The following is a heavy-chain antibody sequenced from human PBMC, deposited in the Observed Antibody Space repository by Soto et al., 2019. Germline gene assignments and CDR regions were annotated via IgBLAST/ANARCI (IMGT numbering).Heavy chain of an antibody. CDR1: GESISSGGYY. Sequence: QVQLQESGPGLVKPSQTLSLTCTVSGESISSGGYYWSWIRHHPGKGLEWIGYIYDSESAYYNPSRKSRVXXXMXXSKHQFAMRLSSVTAADTAVYFCARAFSSSSAVDLWGQGTQVTVSS. D-gene: IGHD6-6*01. CDR3: ARAFSSSSAVDL. V-gene: IGHV4-31*03. CDR2: IYDSESA. J-gene: IGHJ5*02.